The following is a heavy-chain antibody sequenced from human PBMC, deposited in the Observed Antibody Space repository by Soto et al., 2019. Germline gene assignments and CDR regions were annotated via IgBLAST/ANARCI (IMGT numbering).Heavy chain of an antibody. D-gene: IGHD3-3*01. J-gene: IGHJ6*02. CDR1: GYSFTSYW. CDR2: IDPSDSYT. Sequence: RGESLKISCKGSGYSFTSYWISWVRQMPGKGLEWMGRIDPSDSYTNYSPSFRGHVTISADKSISTAYLQWSSLKASDTAMYYCARRHDFWSGYPSRPTYGMDVWGQGTTVTVSS. CDR3: ARRHDFWSGYPSRPTYGMDV. V-gene: IGHV5-10-1*01.